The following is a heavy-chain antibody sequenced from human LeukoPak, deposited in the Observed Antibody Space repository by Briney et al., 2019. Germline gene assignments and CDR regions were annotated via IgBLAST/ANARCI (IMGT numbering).Heavy chain of an antibody. CDR2: IITGGSVI. D-gene: IGHD3-10*01. J-gene: IGHJ2*01. Sequence: GGSLRPSCAASGFTFSSYSMIWVRQAPGKGLEWVSYIITGGSVIYYADSVKGRFTVSRDNAKNSLYLQMDSLRAEDTAVYYCARVRGVSLSVWYFDLWGRGTLVTVSS. CDR3: ARVRGVSLSVWYFDL. V-gene: IGHV3-48*03. CDR1: GFTFSSYS.